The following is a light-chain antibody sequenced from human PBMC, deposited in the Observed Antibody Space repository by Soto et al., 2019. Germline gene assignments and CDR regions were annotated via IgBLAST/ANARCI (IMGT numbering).Light chain of an antibody. CDR1: QNVRSNY. CDR2: GAS. CDR3: QQYGSSPLT. Sequence: EIVLTQSPGTLSLSPGERATLSCRASQNVRSNYLAWYQQTPGQSPRLLLFGASSTATGIPDRFSGSGSGTAFSLTISRLEPEDFALYYCQQYGSSPLTFGQGTKVEIK. J-gene: IGKJ2*01. V-gene: IGKV3-20*01.